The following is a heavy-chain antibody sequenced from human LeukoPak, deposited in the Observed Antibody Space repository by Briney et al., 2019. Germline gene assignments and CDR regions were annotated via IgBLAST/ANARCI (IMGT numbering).Heavy chain of an antibody. V-gene: IGHV1-8*01. CDR3: ARDPLGYSSSDLDS. J-gene: IGHJ4*02. D-gene: IGHD6-13*01. CDR1: GYTFTSYD. CDR2: MNPNSGNT. Sequence: ASVKVSCKASGYTFTSYDINWVRQATGQGLEWMGWMNPNSGNTGYAQKFQGKVTMTRSTSISTAYMELSSLRSEDTAVYYCARDPLGYSSSDLDSWGQGTLVTVSS.